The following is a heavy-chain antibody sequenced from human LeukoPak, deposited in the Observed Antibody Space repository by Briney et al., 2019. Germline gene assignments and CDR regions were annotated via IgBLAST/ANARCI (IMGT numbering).Heavy chain of an antibody. Sequence: GGSLRLSCAASGFTFSSYWMSWVRQAPGKGLEWVSSMSGSGGNTYYADSVKGRFTISRDNSKNTLDLQMNSLRAEDTAVYYCAKDQAWTDYFDYWGQGTLVTVSS. D-gene: IGHD3/OR15-3a*01. CDR3: AKDQAWTDYFDY. J-gene: IGHJ4*02. CDR1: GFTFSSYW. CDR2: MSGSGGNT. V-gene: IGHV3-23*01.